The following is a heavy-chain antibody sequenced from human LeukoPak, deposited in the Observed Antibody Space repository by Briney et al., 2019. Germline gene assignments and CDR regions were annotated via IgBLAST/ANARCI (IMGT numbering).Heavy chain of an antibody. D-gene: IGHD3-22*01. J-gene: IGHJ2*01. Sequence: SETLSLTCTVSGGSISSSSYYWGWIRQPPGKGLEWIGSIYYSGSTYYNPSLKSRVTISVDTSKNHFSLKLSSVTAADTAVYYCATAPYYYDSWYFDLWGRGTLVTVSS. CDR3: ATAPYYYDSWYFDL. V-gene: IGHV4-39*02. CDR1: GGSISSSSYY. CDR2: IYYSGST.